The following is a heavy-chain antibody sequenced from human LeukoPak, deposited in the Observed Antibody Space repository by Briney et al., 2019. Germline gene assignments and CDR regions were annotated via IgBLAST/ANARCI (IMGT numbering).Heavy chain of an antibody. CDR3: VRGTSTPGMDY. D-gene: IGHD3-10*01. J-gene: IGHJ4*02. CDR2: IDTTTGNP. V-gene: IGHV7-4-1*02. CDR1: GYPFSAHF. Sequence: GASVNVSCKASGYPFSAHFLNWVRQAPGQGLEWMGNIDTTTGNPRYAQDFTGRFVFSLDTSVSTAYLQITSLKADDTAAYYCVRGTSTPGMDYWGQGTQVTVSS.